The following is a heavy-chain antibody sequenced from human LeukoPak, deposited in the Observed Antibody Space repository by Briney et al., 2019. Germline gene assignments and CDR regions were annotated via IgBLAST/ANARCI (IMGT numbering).Heavy chain of an antibody. D-gene: IGHD1-26*01. V-gene: IGHV3-21*01. CDR1: GYTFSRYS. J-gene: IGHJ4*02. CDR2: ISSSSSYI. Sequence: GGSLRLSRAASGYTFSRYSMNWVRQAPGKGLVWVSSISSSSSYIYYADSVKGRFTISRDNAKNSLYLEMKRLRAVDAGVFYCARASGRYSMWDQGTLVTVYS. CDR3: ARASGRYSM.